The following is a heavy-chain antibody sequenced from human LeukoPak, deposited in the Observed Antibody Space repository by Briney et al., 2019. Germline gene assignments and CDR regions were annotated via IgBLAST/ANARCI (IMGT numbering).Heavy chain of an antibody. CDR3: ARAGGSYPFYHYYMDV. Sequence: PSETLSLTCTVSGGSISTYYWSWIRQPPGKALESIGYIYFSGTTKYNPSLKSRVTISVDTSKNQFSLNLSSVTAADTAVYYCARAGGSYPFYHYYMDVWGKGTTVIISS. D-gene: IGHD2-15*01. J-gene: IGHJ6*03. V-gene: IGHV4-59*01. CDR1: GGSISTYY. CDR2: IYFSGTT.